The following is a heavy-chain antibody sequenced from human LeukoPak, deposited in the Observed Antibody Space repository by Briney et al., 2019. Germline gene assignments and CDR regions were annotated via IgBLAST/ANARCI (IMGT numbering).Heavy chain of an antibody. CDR2: IRSKIYGGTP. V-gene: IGHV3-49*04. Sequence: PGRSLRLSCTTSGFNFGDYAMTWVRQAPGKGLEWVGFIRSKIYGGTPEYAASVKGRSTISRDDSKGVAYLQMNSLKTEDTAVYYCTRDQTPYYWGQGTLVTVSS. CDR3: TRDQTPYY. CDR1: GFNFGDYA. J-gene: IGHJ4*02.